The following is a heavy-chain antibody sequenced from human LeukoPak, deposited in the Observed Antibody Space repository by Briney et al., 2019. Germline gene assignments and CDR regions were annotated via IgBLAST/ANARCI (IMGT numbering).Heavy chain of an antibody. Sequence: GGSLRLSCAASGFTFDDYAMHWVRQAPGKGLEWVSGISWNSGSIGYADSVKGRFTIPRDNAKNSLYLQMNSLRAEDTALYYCAKDSATALVGATTFDYWGQGTLVTVSS. CDR2: ISWNSGSI. J-gene: IGHJ4*02. CDR3: AKDSATALVGATTFDY. CDR1: GFTFDDYA. V-gene: IGHV3-9*01. D-gene: IGHD1-26*01.